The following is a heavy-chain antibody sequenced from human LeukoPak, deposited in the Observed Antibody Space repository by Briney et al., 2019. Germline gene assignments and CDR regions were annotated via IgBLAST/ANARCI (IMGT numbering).Heavy chain of an antibody. Sequence: PGTSLRLSCAASGLTFSSYELNWVRQAPGKGLEWVADINKSGSSVNYADSVKGRFSIARDNAKNSLYLQMNSLRAEDTALYYCARGPSPYIAAAGTWAFDIWGQGTMVTVSS. J-gene: IGHJ3*02. CDR3: ARGPSPYIAAAGTWAFDI. CDR1: GLTFSSYE. D-gene: IGHD6-13*01. CDR2: INKSGSSV. V-gene: IGHV3-48*03.